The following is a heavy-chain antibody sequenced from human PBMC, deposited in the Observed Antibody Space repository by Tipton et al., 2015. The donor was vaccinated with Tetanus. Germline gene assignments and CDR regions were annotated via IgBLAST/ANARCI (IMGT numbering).Heavy chain of an antibody. J-gene: IGHJ4*02. CDR1: GYIFNNYW. Sequence: VQLVQSGGEVKKPGESLKISCKGSGYIFNNYWIGWVRQKPGKGLEWMGIIYPGDSDTRYSPSFQGQVTISVDKSINTAYRQWSSLKASDTSMFYCARAHCTDGVCNFDFWGQGALVAVAS. CDR3: ARAHCTDGVCNFDF. CDR2: IYPGDSDT. V-gene: IGHV5-51*01. D-gene: IGHD2-8*01.